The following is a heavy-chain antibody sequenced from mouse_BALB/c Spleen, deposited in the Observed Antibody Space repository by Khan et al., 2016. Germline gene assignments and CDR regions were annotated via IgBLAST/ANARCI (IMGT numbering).Heavy chain of an antibody. J-gene: IGHJ3*01. CDR1: GYTFTSYW. Sequence: QVQLQQPGAELVKPGASMKLSCKASGYTFTSYWMHWVKQRPGQGLEWIGEIDPSDIYTNYNQKFKGKATLTVDKSSSTAYMQLSSLTSEDSAVYYCARGEGYDDGWFAYWGQGTLVTVSA. V-gene: IGHV1-69*02. D-gene: IGHD2-2*01. CDR2: IDPSDIYT. CDR3: ARGEGYDDGWFAY.